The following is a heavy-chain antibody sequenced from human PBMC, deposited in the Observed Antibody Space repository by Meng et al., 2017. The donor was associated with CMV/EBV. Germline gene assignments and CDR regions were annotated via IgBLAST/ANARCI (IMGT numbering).Heavy chain of an antibody. Sequence: GESLKISCVASAFSFSKYYMTWIRQAPGKGLEWIAYISHRSDIINYAGSVKGRFTISRDNGKSSLFLQMNDLRVDDTAMYYCAGDGGVRGGASYLAYWGQGALVTVSS. V-gene: IGHV3-11*04. CDR2: ISHRSDII. CDR3: AGDGGVRGGASYLAY. CDR1: AFSFSKYY. D-gene: IGHD2-21*01. J-gene: IGHJ4*02.